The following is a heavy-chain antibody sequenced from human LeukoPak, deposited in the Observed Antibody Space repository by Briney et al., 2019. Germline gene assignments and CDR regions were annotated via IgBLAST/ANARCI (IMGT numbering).Heavy chain of an antibody. CDR3: ARGIAAYRGDYFDY. CDR2: IYYSGST. J-gene: IGHJ4*02. V-gene: IGHV4-39*07. CDR1: GGSISSSSYY. D-gene: IGHD6-13*01. Sequence: SETLSLTCTVSGGSISSSSYYWGWIRQPPGKGLEWIGSIYYSGSTYYNPSLKRRVTISVDTSKNQFSLKLSSVTAADTAVYYCARGIAAYRGDYFDYWGQGTLVTVSS.